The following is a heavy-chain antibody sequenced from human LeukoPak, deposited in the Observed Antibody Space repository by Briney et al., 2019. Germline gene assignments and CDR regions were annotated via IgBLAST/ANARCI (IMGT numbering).Heavy chain of an antibody. CDR3: ARQNSSWSQNDY. Sequence: AGESLKISCKGSGYSLTSYWMGWVRQMPGKGLEWMGIDFPGDSDTRYSPSFQGQVTISADKSISTAYLQWSSLEASDPAMYYCARQNSSWSQNDYWGQGTLVTVSS. V-gene: IGHV5-51*01. D-gene: IGHD6-13*01. CDR1: GYSLTSYW. CDR2: DFPGDSDT. J-gene: IGHJ4*02.